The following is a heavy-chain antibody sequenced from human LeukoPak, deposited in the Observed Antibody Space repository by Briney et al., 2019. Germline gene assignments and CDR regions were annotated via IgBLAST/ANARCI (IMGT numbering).Heavy chain of an antibody. Sequence: GGSLRLSCAASGFTFSSYGMHWVRQAPGKGLEWVAVISYDGSNKYYADSVKGRFTISRDNSKNTLYLQMNSLRAEDTAVYYCAKDQSRSEYYFDYWGQGTLVTVSS. J-gene: IGHJ4*02. D-gene: IGHD1-26*01. CDR1: GFTFSSYG. CDR2: ISYDGSNK. V-gene: IGHV3-30*18. CDR3: AKDQSRSEYYFDY.